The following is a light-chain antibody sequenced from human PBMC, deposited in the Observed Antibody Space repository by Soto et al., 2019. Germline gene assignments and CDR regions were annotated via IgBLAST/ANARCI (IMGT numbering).Light chain of an antibody. Sequence: QPVLTLPPSVSEAPRQRVTISCSGSSSNIGNNAVNWYQQLPGKAPKLLIYYNDLLPSGVSDRFSGSKSGTSASLAISGLQSEDEADYYCAAWDDSLNGQVFGGGTKLTVL. CDR1: SSNIGNNA. V-gene: IGLV1-36*01. J-gene: IGLJ2*01. CDR2: YND. CDR3: AAWDDSLNGQV.